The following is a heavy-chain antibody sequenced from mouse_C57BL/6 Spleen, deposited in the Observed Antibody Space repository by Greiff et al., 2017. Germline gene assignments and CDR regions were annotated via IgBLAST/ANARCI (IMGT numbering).Heavy chain of an antibody. D-gene: IGHD3-2*02. J-gene: IGHJ3*01. V-gene: IGHV1-19*01. CDR1: GYTFTDYY. Sequence: VQLQQSGPVLVKPGASVKMSCKASGYTFTDYYMNWVKQSHGKSLEWIGVINPYNGGTSYNQKFMGKATLTVDKSSSTAYMELNSLTSEDSSVYYLARSDSSGYGWFAYWGQGTLVTVSA. CDR2: INPYNGGT. CDR3: ARSDSSGYGWFAY.